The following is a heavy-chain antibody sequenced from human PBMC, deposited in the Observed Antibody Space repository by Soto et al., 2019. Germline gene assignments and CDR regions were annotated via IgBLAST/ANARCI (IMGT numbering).Heavy chain of an antibody. Sequence: QVQLQESGPGLVKPSQTLSLTCTVSGGSISSGAYYWTWIRQHPGKGLEWIGYIYYSGNTNYNPSLKSRIAIAVDTSKRQFSLKLTSVIAADTAVYYCARAGYCGGGSCRDYWGQGILVTVSS. CDR3: ARAGYCGGGSCRDY. J-gene: IGHJ4*02. CDR1: GGSISSGAYY. V-gene: IGHV4-31*03. CDR2: IYYSGNT. D-gene: IGHD2-15*01.